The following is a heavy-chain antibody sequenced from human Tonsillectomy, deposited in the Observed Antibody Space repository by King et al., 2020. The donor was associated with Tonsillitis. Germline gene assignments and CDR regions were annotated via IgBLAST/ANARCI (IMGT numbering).Heavy chain of an antibody. Sequence: VQLQESGPGLVKPSQTLSLTCTVSGASMSSGSHYWSWIRQPAGKGLEWIGRIYTRGSTNYNPSLKSRVTMSVDTSKNQVSLKLSSVTAADTAIYYCAREGCSGGTCYRELGAAYYYYMDVWGKGTTVTVSS. J-gene: IGHJ6*03. CDR2: IYTRGST. CDR3: AREGCSGGTCYRELGAAYYYYMDV. CDR1: GASMSSGSHY. V-gene: IGHV4-61*02. D-gene: IGHD2-15*01.